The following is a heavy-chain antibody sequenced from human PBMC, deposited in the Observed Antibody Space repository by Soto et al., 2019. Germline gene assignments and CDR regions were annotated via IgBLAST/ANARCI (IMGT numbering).Heavy chain of an antibody. CDR2: INPSGGST. CDR3: ARPGQYSGYDSVPLDGMDV. J-gene: IGHJ6*02. V-gene: IGHV1-46*01. CDR1: GYTFTSYY. D-gene: IGHD5-12*01. Sequence: ASVKVSCKASGYTFTSYYMHWVRQAPGQGLEWMGIINPSGGSTSYAQKFQGRVTMTRDTSTSTVYMELSSLRSEDTAVYYCARPGQYSGYDSVPLDGMDVWGQGTTVTVSS.